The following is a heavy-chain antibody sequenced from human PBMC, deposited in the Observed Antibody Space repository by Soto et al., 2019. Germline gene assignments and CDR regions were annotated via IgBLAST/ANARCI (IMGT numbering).Heavy chain of an antibody. CDR2: ISYDGSNK. D-gene: IGHD5-12*01. V-gene: IGHV3-30-3*01. CDR3: ARAQNEPERWLQFVATGEFDY. Sequence: QVQLVESGGGVVQPGRSLRLSCAASGFTFSSYAMHWVRQAPGKGLEWVAVISYDGSNKYYADSVKGRFTISRDNSKNTLYLQMNSMRAEDTAVYYCARAQNEPERWLQFVATGEFDYWGQGTLVTVSS. CDR1: GFTFSSYA. J-gene: IGHJ4*02.